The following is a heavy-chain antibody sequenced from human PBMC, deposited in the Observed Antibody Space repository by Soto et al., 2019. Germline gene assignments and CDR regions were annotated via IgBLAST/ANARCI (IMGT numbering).Heavy chain of an antibody. V-gene: IGHV1-69*13. D-gene: IGHD1-26*01. J-gene: IGHJ6*03. CDR2: IIPIFGTA. CDR1: GCTFSSYA. CDR3: AREREDYYYYMDV. Sequence: ASVKVSCKASGCTFSSYAISWVRQAPGQGLEWMGGIIPIFGTANYAQKFQGRVTITADESTSTAYMELRSLRSDDTAVYYCAREREDYYYYMDVWGKGTTVTVSS.